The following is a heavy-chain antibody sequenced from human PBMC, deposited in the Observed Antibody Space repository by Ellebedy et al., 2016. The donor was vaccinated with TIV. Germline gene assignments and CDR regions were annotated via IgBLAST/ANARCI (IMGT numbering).Heavy chain of an antibody. J-gene: IGHJ4*02. CDR1: GYRFSNHW. D-gene: IGHD1-1*01. Sequence: GESLKIFXQSSGYRFSNHWIAWVRQQRGKGLEWVGFIYPDDSDTRYSPSFQGQVTISSDNSISTVYLHWSGLKASDTAVYFCARLRDALADELDFWGQGTLVTVSS. CDR2: IYPDDSDT. CDR3: ARLRDALADELDF. V-gene: IGHV5-51*01.